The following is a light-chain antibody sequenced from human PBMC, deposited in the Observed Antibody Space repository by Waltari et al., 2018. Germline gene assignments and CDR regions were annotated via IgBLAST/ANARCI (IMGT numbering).Light chain of an antibody. Sequence: DIQMTQSPSSLSASVGDRVTITCRASQGITNDLAWYQQKPGETPKLLIYEASSLESGIPSRFSGSGSGRDFTLTISSLQSEDFATYYCQHYYSTPWTFGQGTKVEIK. CDR3: QHYYSTPWT. J-gene: IGKJ1*01. V-gene: IGKV1-NL1*01. CDR2: EAS. CDR1: QGITND.